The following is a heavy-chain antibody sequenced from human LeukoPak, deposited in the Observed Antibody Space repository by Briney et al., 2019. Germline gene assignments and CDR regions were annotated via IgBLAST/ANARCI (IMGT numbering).Heavy chain of an antibody. CDR3: ARIPNYADPQQGDY. Sequence: GGSLRLSCAASGFTFTRYAMSWVRQAPGKGLEWVSDISGRGDSTYFADSVEGRFTISRDNSKNTLYLQMNSLRAEDTAVYYCARIPNYADPQQGDYWGQGTLVTVSS. V-gene: IGHV3-23*01. J-gene: IGHJ4*02. CDR2: ISGRGDST. CDR1: GFTFTRYA. D-gene: IGHD4-17*01.